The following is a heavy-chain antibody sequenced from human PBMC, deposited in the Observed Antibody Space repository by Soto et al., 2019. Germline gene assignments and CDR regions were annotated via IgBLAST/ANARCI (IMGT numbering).Heavy chain of an antibody. D-gene: IGHD2-21*01. CDR3: ASQVGIPNNRVGVV. V-gene: IGHV4-34*01. Sequence: QLQLQQWGAGLLKPSETLSLTCAVYGGPFNNYYWSWIRQSPTKGLEWIGESNHTGSPNYKPSLKSRVTISIDTSKKQISLKLSSVTAADTAVYYCASQVGIPNNRVGVVWGQGTLVTVSS. CDR1: GGPFNNYY. J-gene: IGHJ1*01. CDR2: SNHTGSP.